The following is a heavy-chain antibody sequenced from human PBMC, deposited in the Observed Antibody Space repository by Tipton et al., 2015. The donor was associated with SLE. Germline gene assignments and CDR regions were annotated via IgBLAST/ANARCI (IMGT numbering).Heavy chain of an antibody. CDR3: VVCSPSSCSYFDY. CDR1: GGSISSHY. V-gene: IGHV4-59*11. CDR2: INHSGST. Sequence: TLSLTCTVSGGSISSHYWSWFRQPPGKGLEWIGEINHSGSTNYNPSLKSRVTISVDTPKKQFSLRLSSVTTADTAVYYCVVCSPSSCSYFDYWGQGRLVTVSS. J-gene: IGHJ4*02. D-gene: IGHD2-2*01.